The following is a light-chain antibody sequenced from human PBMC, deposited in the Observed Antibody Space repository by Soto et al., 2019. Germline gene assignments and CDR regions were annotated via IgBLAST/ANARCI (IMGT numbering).Light chain of an antibody. CDR3: QQYGSSPLT. CDR2: DTS. J-gene: IGKJ4*01. CDR1: QSVSSY. V-gene: IGKV3-20*01. Sequence: ETVLTQSPGTLSLSVGERVTLSCRASQSVSSYLAWYQQTPGQAPRLLIYDTSNRATGTPDRFSGSGSGTEFTLTISRLEPEDFTVYYCQQYGSSPLTFGGGTTVEIK.